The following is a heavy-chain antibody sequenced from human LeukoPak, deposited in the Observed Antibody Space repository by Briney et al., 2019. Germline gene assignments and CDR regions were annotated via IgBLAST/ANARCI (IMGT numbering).Heavy chain of an antibody. D-gene: IGHD3-22*01. Sequence: PGGSLRLSCAASGFTLSSYAMSWVRQAPGKGLEWVSSISDSGGNTYYADSVKGRFTISRDNSKNTLYLKMNSLRAEDTAVYYCAKVSDHFYDSSGYLDYWGQGTLVTVSS. CDR2: ISDSGGNT. J-gene: IGHJ4*02. V-gene: IGHV3-23*01. CDR1: GFTLSSYA. CDR3: AKVSDHFYDSSGYLDY.